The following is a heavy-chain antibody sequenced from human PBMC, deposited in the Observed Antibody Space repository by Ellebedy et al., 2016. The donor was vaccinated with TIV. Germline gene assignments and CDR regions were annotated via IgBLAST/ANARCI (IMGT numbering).Heavy chain of an antibody. CDR2: IYYSGTT. D-gene: IGHD2-2*03. CDR3: ARLPNGSVFGYFDY. V-gene: IGHV4-39*06. J-gene: IGHJ4*02. CDR1: GGSISSSSYY. Sequence: MPSETLSLTCTVSGGSISSSSYYWGWIRQPPGKGLEWIGSIYYSGTTYYNPSLKSRVTISLDTSKNQFALKLTSVTAADTAVYYCARLPNGSVFGYFDYWGLGTLVTVSS.